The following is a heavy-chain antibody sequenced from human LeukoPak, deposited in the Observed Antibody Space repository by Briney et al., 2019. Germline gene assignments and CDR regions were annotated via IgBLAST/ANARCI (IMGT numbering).Heavy chain of an antibody. CDR2: IYTSGST. CDR3: ASTYSSGWYFDY. V-gene: IGHV4-4*07. Sequence: SETLSLTXTVSGGSISSYYWSWIRQPAGKGLEWIGRIYTSGSTNYNPSLKSQVTMSVDTSKNQFSLKLSSVTAADTAVYYCASTYSSGWYFDYWGQGTLVTVSS. J-gene: IGHJ4*02. CDR1: GGSISSYY. D-gene: IGHD6-19*01.